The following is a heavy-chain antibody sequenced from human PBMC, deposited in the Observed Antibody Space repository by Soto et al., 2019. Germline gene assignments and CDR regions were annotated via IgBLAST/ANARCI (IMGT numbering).Heavy chain of an antibody. V-gene: IGHV1-8*01. D-gene: IGHD3-16*01. CDR2: MNPNSGHT. Sequence: QVQLVQSGAEVKKPGASVKVSCKASGYTFTSHDINWMRQTTGQGLEWMGWMNPNSGHTNYAQKFLGRVTMTRDTSISTAYMEWTNLRSEDTAIYYCASDMSTTWGQGTLVTVSS. CDR3: ASDMSTT. J-gene: IGHJ4*02. CDR1: GYTFTSHD.